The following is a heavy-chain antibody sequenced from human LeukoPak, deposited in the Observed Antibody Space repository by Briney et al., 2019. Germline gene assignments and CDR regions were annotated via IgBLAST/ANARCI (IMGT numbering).Heavy chain of an antibody. V-gene: IGHV3-30*18. J-gene: IGHJ4*02. Sequence: QAGGSLRLSCAASGFTFSSYAMSWVRQAPGKGLEWVAVISYDGSNKYYADSVKGRFTISRDNSKNTLYLQMNSLRAEDTAVYYCAKVRLWFGEFLDYWGQGTLVTVSS. CDR1: GFTFSSYA. CDR2: ISYDGSNK. CDR3: AKVRLWFGEFLDY. D-gene: IGHD3-10*01.